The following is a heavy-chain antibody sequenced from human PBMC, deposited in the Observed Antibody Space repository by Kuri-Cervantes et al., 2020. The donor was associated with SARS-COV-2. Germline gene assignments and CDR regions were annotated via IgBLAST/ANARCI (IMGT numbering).Heavy chain of an antibody. CDR2: MNPNSGNT. J-gene: IGHJ6*02. Sequence: ASVKVSCKASGYTFTSYDINWVRQATGQGLEWVGWMNPNSGNTGYAQKFQGRVTMTRDTSTSTVNMELSSLRSEDTAVYYCARNDYSNPRYYGMDVWGQGTTVTVSS. V-gene: IGHV1-8*01. CDR1: GYTFTSYD. CDR3: ARNDYSNPRYYGMDV. D-gene: IGHD4-11*01.